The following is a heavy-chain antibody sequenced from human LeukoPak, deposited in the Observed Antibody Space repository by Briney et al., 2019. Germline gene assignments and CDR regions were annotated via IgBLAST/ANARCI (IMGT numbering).Heavy chain of an antibody. Sequence: NPSDTLSLTCAVSGYSFSSNNWWAWIRQPPGKGLEWIGYIYYSGSTYYNPYNPSLTSRVTMSVDTSKNQFSLKLDSVTEKDTAMYYCARNQAVAANRGAFDIWGQGTMVTVSS. J-gene: IGHJ3*02. CDR2: IYYSGST. V-gene: IGHV4-28*01. CDR3: ARNQAVAANRGAFDI. D-gene: IGHD6-19*01. CDR1: GYSFSSNNW.